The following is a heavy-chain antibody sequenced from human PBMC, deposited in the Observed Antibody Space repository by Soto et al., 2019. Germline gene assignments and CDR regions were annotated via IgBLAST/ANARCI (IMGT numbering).Heavy chain of an antibody. CDR3: AIDTVTRYYYYYMDV. V-gene: IGHV3-21*01. CDR1: GFTFSSYS. D-gene: IGHD4-17*01. CDR2: ISSSSSYI. J-gene: IGHJ6*03. Sequence: GGSLRLSCAASGFTFSSYSMNWVRQAPGKGLEWVSSISSSSSYIYYADSVKVRFTISRDNAMNSLYLQMNSLRAEDTAVYYCAIDTVTRYYYYYMDVWGKGTTVTVSS.